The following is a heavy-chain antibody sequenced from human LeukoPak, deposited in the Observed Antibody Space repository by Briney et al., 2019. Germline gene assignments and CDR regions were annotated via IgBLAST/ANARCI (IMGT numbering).Heavy chain of an antibody. D-gene: IGHD5-18*01. Sequence: PSETLSLTCTVFGGSFSSHYWSCLRQPPGKGLEWIGYIYYSGSTNYNPSLKNRVTISVDTSKNQFSLKLSSVTAADTAVNYSPRDLATAATADRAFDIWGQGTMVTVSS. V-gene: IGHV4-59*11. CDR2: IYYSGST. CDR3: PRDLATAATADRAFDI. CDR1: GGSFSSHY. J-gene: IGHJ3*02.